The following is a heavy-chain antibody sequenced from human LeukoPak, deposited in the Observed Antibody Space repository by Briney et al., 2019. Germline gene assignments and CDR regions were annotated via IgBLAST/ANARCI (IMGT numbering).Heavy chain of an antibody. D-gene: IGHD3-10*01. CDR3: ARDRGGYYGSGSYAY. Sequence: PGGSLRLSCAASGFTVSSNYMSWVRQAPGKGLEWVSVIYSGGSTYYADSVKGRFTISRDNSKNTLYLQMNGLRAEDTAVYYCARDRGGYYGSGSYAYWGQGTLVTVSS. CDR1: GFTVSSNY. J-gene: IGHJ4*02. CDR2: IYSGGST. V-gene: IGHV3-66*01.